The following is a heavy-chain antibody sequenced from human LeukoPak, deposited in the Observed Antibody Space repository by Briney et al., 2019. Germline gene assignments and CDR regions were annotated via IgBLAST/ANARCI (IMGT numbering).Heavy chain of an antibody. CDR1: GYSINSGYT. CDR3: ARHGTGYDFWSGYDSYYYYYMDV. D-gene: IGHD3-3*01. J-gene: IGHJ6*03. CDR2: IYHSGGT. Sequence: SETLSLTCTVSGYSINSGYTWGWIRQPPGKGLEWIGNIYHSGGTYYNPSLTSRVTISVDTSKNQFSLKLTSVTAADTAVYYCARHGTGYDFWSGYDSYYYYYMDVWGKGTTVTVSS. V-gene: IGHV4-38-2*02.